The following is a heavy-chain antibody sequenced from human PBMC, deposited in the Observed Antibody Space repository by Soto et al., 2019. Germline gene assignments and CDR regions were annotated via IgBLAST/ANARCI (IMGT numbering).Heavy chain of an antibody. CDR1: GSITNHH. CDR3: AKVTHRGPLAVAGPLGS. CDR2: FNPSGLST. D-gene: IGHD6-19*01. V-gene: IGHV1-46*01. J-gene: IGHJ4*02. Sequence: QVHLVQSGAEVKKPGASVNVSCQASGSITNHHMHWVRQAPGQGLERMGIFNPSGLSTTYAQKFQGRVTITRDTSTSTVYMELSSLTSDDTTVYFCAKVTHRGPLAVAGPLGSWGQGTLVIVSS.